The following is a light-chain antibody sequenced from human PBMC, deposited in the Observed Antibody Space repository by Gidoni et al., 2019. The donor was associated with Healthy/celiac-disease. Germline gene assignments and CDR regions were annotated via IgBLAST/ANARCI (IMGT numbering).Light chain of an antibody. V-gene: IGKV3-15*01. J-gene: IGKJ3*01. Sequence: ELVMTQSPATLSVSPGERATLPCRASQRVSSNLAWYQQKPGQAPRRLIYGASTRATGIPARFSGSGSGTEFTLTISSLQSEDFAVYYCQQYNNWPFTFXPXTKVDIK. CDR1: QRVSSN. CDR2: GAS. CDR3: QQYNNWPFT.